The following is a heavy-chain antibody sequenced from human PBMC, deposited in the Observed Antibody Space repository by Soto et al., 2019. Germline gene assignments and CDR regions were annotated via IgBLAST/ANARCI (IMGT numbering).Heavy chain of an antibody. J-gene: IGHJ4*02. V-gene: IGHV3-48*02. D-gene: IGHD6-19*01. CDR1: GFTFSTFS. CDR3: AIDLGWAFDS. Sequence: EVQLVESGGGSVQPGGSLRLSCAASGFTFSTFSMNWVRQAPGRGLEWISYISGGGRPISYADSLKGRFTISKDNAKNTLYLQIDSLADEDTAGYYCAIDLGWAFDSWGQGTLVTVSS. CDR2: ISGGGRPI.